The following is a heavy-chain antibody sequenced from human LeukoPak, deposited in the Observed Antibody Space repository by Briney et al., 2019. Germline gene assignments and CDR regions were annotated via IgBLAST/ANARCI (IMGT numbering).Heavy chain of an antibody. D-gene: IGHD2-2*01. CDR2: ISAYNGKA. V-gene: IGHV1-18*01. Sequence: GASVKVSCKASGYTFTSYGISWLRQAPGQGLEWMGWISAYNGKANYAPKVQGRVTMTADTSTSAAYMELRSLTSDDTAAYYCARVGSYCTSTSCFDYWGQGTLVTVSS. J-gene: IGHJ4*02. CDR3: ARVGSYCTSTSCFDY. CDR1: GYTFTSYG.